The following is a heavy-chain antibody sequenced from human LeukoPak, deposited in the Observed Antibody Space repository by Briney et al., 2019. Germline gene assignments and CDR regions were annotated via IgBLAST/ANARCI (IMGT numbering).Heavy chain of an antibody. J-gene: IGHJ4*02. CDR2: ISGSGGST. V-gene: IGHV3-23*01. CDR1: GFTFSSCA. CDR3: ARVRSQYGYFDY. Sequence: PGGSLRLSCVASGFTFSSCAMSWVRQAPGKGLEWVSAISGSGGSTYYADSVKGRFTISRDNSKNTLYLQMNSLRAEDTAVYYCARVRSQYGYFDYWGQGTLVTVSS. D-gene: IGHD2-8*01.